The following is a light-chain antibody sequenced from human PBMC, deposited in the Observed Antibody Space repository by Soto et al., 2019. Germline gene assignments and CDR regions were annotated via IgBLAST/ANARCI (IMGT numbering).Light chain of an antibody. CDR3: XXXXKSAMFT. J-gene: IGKJ2*01. CDR1: QSVSSSY. Sequence: EIVLTQSPGTLSLSPGDRATLSCRASQSVSSSYLAWYQQKPGQAPSLLIYGASNRATGIPDRFSGGGSGTDXTLTIXRLEPEXXXXXXXXXXXKSAMFTFGQGTKLEIK. CDR2: GAS. V-gene: IGKV3-20*01.